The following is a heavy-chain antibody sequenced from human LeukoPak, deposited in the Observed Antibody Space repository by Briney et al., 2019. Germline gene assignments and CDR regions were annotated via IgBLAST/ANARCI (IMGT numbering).Heavy chain of an antibody. Sequence: PPETLSLTCTVSGGSISSSSYYWGWIRQPPGKGLEWIGSIYYSGGTYYNPSLKSRVTISVDTSKNQFSLKLSSVTAADTAVHYCARGTAVDYWGQGTLVTVSS. D-gene: IGHD1-1*01. CDR1: GGSISSSSYY. CDR3: ARGTAVDY. CDR2: IYYSGGT. J-gene: IGHJ4*02. V-gene: IGHV4-39*01.